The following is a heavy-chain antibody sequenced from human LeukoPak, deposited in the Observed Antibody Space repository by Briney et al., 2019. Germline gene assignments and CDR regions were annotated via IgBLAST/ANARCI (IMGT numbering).Heavy chain of an antibody. D-gene: IGHD5-12*01. J-gene: IGHJ4*02. CDR3: ARDVSEFSGYGEGFQY. CDR2: ITSRSSYI. V-gene: IGHV3-21*01. CDR1: GFTFSHYT. Sequence: GGSLRLSCAASGFTFSHYTMNWVRQAPGKGLEWVSSITSRSSYIYYSDSVKGGFTISRDNARKSLCLEMNSLRAEDTAVYYCARDVSEFSGYGEGFQYWGQGTLVAVSS.